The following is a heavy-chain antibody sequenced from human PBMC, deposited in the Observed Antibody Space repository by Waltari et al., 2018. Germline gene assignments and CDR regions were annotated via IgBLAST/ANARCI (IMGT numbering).Heavy chain of an antibody. Sequence: QVQLVQSGAEGKKPGSSVKVSCKASGGAFSSYAISWVRQAPGQGLEWMGGSIPIVGTAHYAQKLQGRVTSTADESTSTAYMERSSRRSEDTAVYYWASKSRAGAFDIWGQGTMVTVSS. CDR2: SIPIVGTA. CDR3: ASKSRAGAFDI. J-gene: IGHJ3*02. CDR1: GGAFSSYA. V-gene: IGHV1-69*13.